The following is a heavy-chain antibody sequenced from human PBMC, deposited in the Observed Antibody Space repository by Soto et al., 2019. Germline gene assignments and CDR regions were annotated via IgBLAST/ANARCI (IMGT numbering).Heavy chain of an antibody. CDR3: ARVPYSSSSGVGFYYYYYMDV. Sequence: PSETLSLTCAVYGGSFSGYYWSWIRPPPGKGLEWIGEINHSGSTNYNPSLKSRVTISVDTSKNQFSLKLSSVTAADTAVYYCARVPYSSSSGVGFYYYYYMDVWGKGTTVTVSS. V-gene: IGHV4-34*01. J-gene: IGHJ6*03. CDR2: INHSGST. CDR1: GGSFSGYY. D-gene: IGHD6-6*01.